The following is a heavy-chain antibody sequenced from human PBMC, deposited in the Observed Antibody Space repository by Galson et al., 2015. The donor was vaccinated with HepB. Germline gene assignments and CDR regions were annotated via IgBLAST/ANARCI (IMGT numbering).Heavy chain of an antibody. CDR3: ARDPGSVGPAAIGWYFDL. J-gene: IGHJ2*01. V-gene: IGHV3-33*08. D-gene: IGHD2-2*01. CDR2: IWYDGSNK. CDR1: GFTFSSYS. Sequence: SLRLSCAASGFTFSSYSMHWVRQAPGKGLEWVAVIWYDGSNKYYADSVKGRFTISRDNSKNTLYLQMNSLRAEDTAVYYCARDPGSVGPAAIGWYFDLWGRGTLVTVSS.